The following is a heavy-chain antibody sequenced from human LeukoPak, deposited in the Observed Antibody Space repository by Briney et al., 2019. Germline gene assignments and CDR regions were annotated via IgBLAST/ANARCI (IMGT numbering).Heavy chain of an antibody. D-gene: IGHD2-21*02. Sequence: SVKVSCKASGGTFSSYAISWVRQAPGQGLEWMGRIIPILGIANYAQKFQGRVTITADKSTSTAYMELGSLRSEDTAVYYCARDESSSWYPHCGGDCYPPPWVYWGQGTLVTVSS. J-gene: IGHJ4*02. V-gene: IGHV1-69*04. CDR1: GGTFSSYA. CDR3: ARDESSSWYPHCGGDCYPPPWVY. CDR2: IIPILGIA.